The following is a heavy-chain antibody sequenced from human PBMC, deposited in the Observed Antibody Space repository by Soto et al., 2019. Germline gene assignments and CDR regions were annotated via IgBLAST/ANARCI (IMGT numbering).Heavy chain of an antibody. V-gene: IGHV4-39*07. CDR3: ARDMGYGGNGLDY. Sequence: SETLSLTCTVSGGSISSSSYYWGWIRQPPGKGLEWIGSIYYSGSTYYNPSLKSRVIISVDKSKNQFSLKLNSVTAADTAVYYCARDMGYGGNGLDYWGQGSLVTVSS. CDR1: GGSISSSSYY. J-gene: IGHJ4*02. CDR2: IYYSGST. D-gene: IGHD4-17*01.